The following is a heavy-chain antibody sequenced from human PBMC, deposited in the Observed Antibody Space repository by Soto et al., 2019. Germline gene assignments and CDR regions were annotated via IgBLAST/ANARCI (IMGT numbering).Heavy chain of an antibody. CDR2: ISYDGSNK. D-gene: IGHD3-22*01. V-gene: IGHV3-30*18. J-gene: IGHJ4*02. CDR1: GFTFSSYG. Sequence: ESGGGVVQPGRSLRLSCAASGFTFSSYGMHWVRQAPGKGLEWVAVISYDGSNKYYADSVKGRFTISRDNSKNTLYLQMNSLRAEDTAVYYCAKDHVAYYYDSSGSRFGYWGQGTLVTVSS. CDR3: AKDHVAYYYDSSGSRFGY.